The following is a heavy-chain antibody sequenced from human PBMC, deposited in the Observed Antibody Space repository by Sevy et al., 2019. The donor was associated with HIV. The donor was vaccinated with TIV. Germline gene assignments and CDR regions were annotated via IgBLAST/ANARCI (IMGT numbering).Heavy chain of an antibody. Sequence: PSVKVSCKASGYTFTNYALHWVRQAPGQSLEWMGWINVGNGNTRYSQKFQDRFTITRGTSASTAYMELNSLTSEDTAVYYCARDQTAARKGLDYWGQGTLVTVSS. CDR2: INVGNGNT. CDR1: GYTFTNYA. D-gene: IGHD2-15*01. J-gene: IGHJ4*02. V-gene: IGHV1-3*01. CDR3: ARDQTAARKGLDY.